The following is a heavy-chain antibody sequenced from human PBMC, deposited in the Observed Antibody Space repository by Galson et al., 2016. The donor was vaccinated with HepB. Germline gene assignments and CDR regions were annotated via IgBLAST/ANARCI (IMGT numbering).Heavy chain of an antibody. Sequence: SLRPSCAASGFTFSSYGMHWVRQAPGKGLEWVAFISYDGSNKKYADSVKGRFTISRDNSKKTLYLQMNSLRAEDTAVYYCAKDGRIYCSSASCHDHFHYWGQGTLVTVSS. CDR3: AKDGRIYCSSASCHDHFHY. J-gene: IGHJ4*02. V-gene: IGHV3-30*18. D-gene: IGHD2-2*01. CDR1: GFTFSSYG. CDR2: ISYDGSNK.